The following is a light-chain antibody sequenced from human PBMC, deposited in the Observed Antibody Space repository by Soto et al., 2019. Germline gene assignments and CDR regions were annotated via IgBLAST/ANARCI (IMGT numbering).Light chain of an antibody. J-gene: IGLJ2*01. CDR2: DVS. CDR3: NSYTNTNTLV. V-gene: IGLV2-14*03. Sequence: QSALIQPASVSGSPGQSITISCTGTSSDIGGYNHVSWFQQHPGKVPKLMIYDVSDRPSGVSNRFSGSKSGNTASLTISGPEVQDEADDYYNSYTNTNTLVFGGGTKLTVL. CDR1: SSDIGGYNH.